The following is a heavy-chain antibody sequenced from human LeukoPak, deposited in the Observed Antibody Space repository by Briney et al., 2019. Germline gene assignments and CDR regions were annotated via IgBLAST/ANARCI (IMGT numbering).Heavy chain of an antibody. CDR3: GRDPDHGAVDY. CDR2: IKDDGSAK. D-gene: IGHD3-16*01. V-gene: IGHV3-7*01. CDR1: GFTFSSYG. J-gene: IGHJ4*02. Sequence: GGSLRLSCAASGFTFSSYGMSWVRQAPGKGLEWVADIKDDGSAKYYVDSVKGQSSISRDNAKNSLYLQMNSLRVEDTAVYYCGRDPDHGAVDYWGQGTLVTVSS.